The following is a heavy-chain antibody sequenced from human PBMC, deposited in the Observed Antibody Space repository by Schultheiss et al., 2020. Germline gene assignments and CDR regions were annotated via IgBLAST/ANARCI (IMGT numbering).Heavy chain of an antibody. Sequence: LKISCGASGFTFSIYSMSWVRQAPGKGLEWVCSINSAGKTHYVDSVKGRFTLSRDDAKKMLHLQMNSLRGEDTAVYYCAKDNVGIVAVVGTRGFDYWGQGTLVTVSS. CDR1: GFTFSIYS. D-gene: IGHD6-13*01. J-gene: IGHJ4*02. CDR2: INSAGKT. CDR3: AKDNVGIVAVVGTRGFDY. V-gene: IGHV3-23*01.